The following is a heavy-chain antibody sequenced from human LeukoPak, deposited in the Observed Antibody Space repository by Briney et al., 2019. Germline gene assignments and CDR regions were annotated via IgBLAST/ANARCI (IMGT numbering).Heavy chain of an antibody. D-gene: IGHD2-15*01. V-gene: IGHV3-30-3*01. CDR1: GFTFSSYA. J-gene: IGHJ4*02. CDR3: ARDGVRYCSGGSCYGIDY. CDR2: ISYDGSNK. Sequence: PGGSLRPSCAASGFTFSSYAMHWVRQAPGKGLEWVAVISYDGSNKYYADSVKGRFTISRDNSKNTLYLQMNSLRAEDTAVYYCARDGVRYCSGGSCYGIDYWGQGTLVTVSS.